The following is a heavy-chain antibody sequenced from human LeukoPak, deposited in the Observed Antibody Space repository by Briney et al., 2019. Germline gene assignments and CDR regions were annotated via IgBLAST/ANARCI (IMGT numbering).Heavy chain of an antibody. CDR1: GFTFGSYA. CDR3: TTSPSFDSSSYALNY. J-gene: IGHJ4*02. CDR2: ISGRDGRT. V-gene: IGHV3-23*01. D-gene: IGHD6-13*01. Sequence: GGSLRLSCAASGFTFGSYAMSWVRQAPGKGLEWVSAISGRDGRTHYADSVKGRFTISRDNSKNTLFLQMNSLRAEDTAVFYCTTSPSFDSSSYALNYWGQGTPVTVSS.